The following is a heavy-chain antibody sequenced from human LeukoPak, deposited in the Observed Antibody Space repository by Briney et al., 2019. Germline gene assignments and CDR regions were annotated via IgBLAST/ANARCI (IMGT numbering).Heavy chain of an antibody. CDR2: ISGSGGST. Sequence: GGSLRLSCAASGFTFSTYAMSWVRQAPGKGLEWVSVISGSGGSTYYADSVKGRFTTSRDNSKNTLYLQMNSLRAEDTAVYYCAKSGSYYYFDFWGQGTLVTVSS. D-gene: IGHD1-26*01. CDR3: AKSGSYYYFDF. V-gene: IGHV3-23*01. CDR1: GFTFSTYA. J-gene: IGHJ4*02.